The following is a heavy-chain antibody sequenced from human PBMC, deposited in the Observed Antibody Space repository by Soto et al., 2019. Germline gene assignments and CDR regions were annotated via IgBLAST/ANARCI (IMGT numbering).Heavy chain of an antibody. Sequence: GGSLRLSCVASGFAVSNNYMNWVRQAPGKGLEWVSVVYSGGTTYYADSVRGRFTVPRDDSKNTLFLQMSSLRAGDTAVYYCARAGSPFDSDSSGYWGFDHWGQGTLVTVSS. CDR1: GFAVSNNY. V-gene: IGHV3-53*01. CDR3: ARAGSPFDSDSSGYWGFDH. CDR2: VYSGGTT. D-gene: IGHD3-22*01. J-gene: IGHJ4*02.